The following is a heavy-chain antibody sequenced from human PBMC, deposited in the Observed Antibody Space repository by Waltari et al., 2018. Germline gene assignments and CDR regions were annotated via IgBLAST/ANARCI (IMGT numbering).Heavy chain of an antibody. CDR1: EFTFRDSW. V-gene: IGHV3-74*01. D-gene: IGHD3-10*01. J-gene: IGHJ4*02. CDR3: ASNGSGSYYNL. Sequence: EVQLLESGGGLVKPGGSLRMSCVASEFTFRDSWMNWGRQAPGKGLVWISLIKTDGSSKIYADSVKGRFTISRDNANNTLYLQMNSLREEDTAIYYCASNGSGSYYNLWGQGTLVTVSS. CDR2: IKTDGSSK.